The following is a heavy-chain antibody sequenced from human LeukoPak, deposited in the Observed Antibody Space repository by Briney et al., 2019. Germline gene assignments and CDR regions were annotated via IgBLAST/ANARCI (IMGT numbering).Heavy chain of an antibody. D-gene: IGHD6-19*01. Sequence: PSETLSLTCTVSGRSISSGSYYWSWIRQPAGKGLEWIGRIYTSGSTNYNPSLKSRVTISVDTSKNQFSLKMSSVTAADTAVYYCARDGGWYSPFDYWGQGTLVTVSS. V-gene: IGHV4-61*02. J-gene: IGHJ4*02. CDR2: IYTSGST. CDR1: GRSISSGSYY. CDR3: ARDGGWYSPFDY.